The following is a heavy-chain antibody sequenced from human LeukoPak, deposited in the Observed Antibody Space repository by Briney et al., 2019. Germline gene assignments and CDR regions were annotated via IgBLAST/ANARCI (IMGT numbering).Heavy chain of an antibody. CDR2: MSGSGGKT. V-gene: IGHV3-23*01. CDR3: ADLRFLEWLSRGGGMDV. D-gene: IGHD3-3*01. CDR1: GFSVSTYA. J-gene: IGHJ6*02. Sequence: GGSLRLSCAVSGFSVSTYAMSWVRQAPGKGLEWVASMSGSGGKTNYAESVKGRFTVSRDNSKNTLYLHMNSLRAEDTAVYYCADLRFLEWLSRGGGMDVWGQGTTVIVSS.